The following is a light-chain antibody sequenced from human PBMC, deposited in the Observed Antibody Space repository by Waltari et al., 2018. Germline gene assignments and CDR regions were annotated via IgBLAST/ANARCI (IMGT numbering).Light chain of an antibody. CDR2: KDN. CDR1: ALPTQY. CDR3: QSADSSGTYHVV. V-gene: IGLV3-25*03. J-gene: IGLJ2*01. Sequence: SYELTQPPSVSVSPGQTARITCSGDALPTQYAYWYQQRPGQAPLLVIYKDNERPSGIPERFSGSSSGTTVTLTISGVQAEDEADYYCQSADSSGTYHVVFGGGTKLTVL.